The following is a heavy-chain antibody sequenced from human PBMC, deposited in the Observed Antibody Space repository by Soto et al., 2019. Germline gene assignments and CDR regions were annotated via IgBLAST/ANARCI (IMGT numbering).Heavy chain of an antibody. CDR2: IYYSGST. CDR3: SRGSDVWSGYYIPDYYYVMDV. V-gene: IGHV4-61*01. Sequence: QVQLQESGPGLVKPSETLSLTCTVSGGSVSSGSYYWSWIRQPPGKGLEWIGYIYYSGSTNYNPSLKRLITISVYTSKNQFSLKRSSVTSADTAVYYCSRGSDVWSGYYIPDYYYVMDVWGQWTTVTVSS. D-gene: IGHD3-3*01. CDR1: GGSVSSGSYY. J-gene: IGHJ6*02.